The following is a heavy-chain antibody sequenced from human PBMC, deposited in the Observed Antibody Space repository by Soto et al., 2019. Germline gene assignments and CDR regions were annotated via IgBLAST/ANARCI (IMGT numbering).Heavy chain of an antibody. CDR1: GGSISGGVGGLYY. V-gene: IGHV4-30-4*01. CDR2: IYDSGST. D-gene: IGHD4-17*01. CDR3: AREVIPLTTAWYFDL. J-gene: IGHJ2*01. Sequence: QLQLRESGPGLVKPSETLSLTCTVSGGSISGGVGGLYYWSWIRQPPGKGLEWIGYIYDSGSTYYTPSLKCRFTISFDTSKNQFSLRLRSVTAADPAVYYCAREVIPLTTAWYFDLWGRGTLVTVSS.